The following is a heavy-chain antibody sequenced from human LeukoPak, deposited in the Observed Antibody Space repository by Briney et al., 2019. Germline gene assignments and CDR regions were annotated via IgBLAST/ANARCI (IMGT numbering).Heavy chain of an antibody. CDR2: IRSKPYGGTT. J-gene: IGHJ5*02. CDR3: TRVRMTTVTTGDWLDP. Sequence: GGSLRLSCTGSGFTFGDYAMSWFRQAPGKGLEWVGFIRSKPYGGTTEYAASVRGRFTISRDDSKSIAYLQMNSLKTEDTAIYYCTRVRMTTVTTGDWLDPWGQGTLVTVSS. D-gene: IGHD4-17*01. V-gene: IGHV3-49*03. CDR1: GFTFGDYA.